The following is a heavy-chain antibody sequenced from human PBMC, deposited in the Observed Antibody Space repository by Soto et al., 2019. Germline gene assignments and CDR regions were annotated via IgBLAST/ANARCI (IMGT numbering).Heavy chain of an antibody. CDR3: ARSVFP. V-gene: IGHV4-31*03. CDR1: GGSISSGGYY. Sequence: QVQLQESGPGLVKPSQTLSLTCTVSGGSISSGGYYWSWIRQHPGKGLEWMGYIYYSGITYYNPCLQGRVTISVDTAKNQFSLNLSSVTAADTAVYYCARSVFPWGQGTLVTVSS. J-gene: IGHJ5*02. CDR2: IYYSGIT.